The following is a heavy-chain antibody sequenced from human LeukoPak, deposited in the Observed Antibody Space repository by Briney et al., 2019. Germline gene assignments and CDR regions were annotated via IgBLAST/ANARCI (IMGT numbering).Heavy chain of an antibody. V-gene: IGHV3-23*01. Sequence: GGSLRLSCAASGFTLSSYAMSWVRQAPGKGLGWVSAISGSGGSTYYADSVKGRFTISRDNSKNTLYLQMNSLRAEDTAVYYCARVLRFLEWLEYFDYWGQGTLVTVSS. CDR1: GFTLSSYA. D-gene: IGHD3-3*01. J-gene: IGHJ4*02. CDR2: ISGSGGST. CDR3: ARVLRFLEWLEYFDY.